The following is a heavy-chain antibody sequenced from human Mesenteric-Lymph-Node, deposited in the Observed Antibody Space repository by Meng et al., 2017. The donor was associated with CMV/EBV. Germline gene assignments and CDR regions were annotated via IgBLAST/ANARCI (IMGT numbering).Heavy chain of an antibody. J-gene: IGHJ4*02. CDR3: AKESGSYDSGAHYDY. Sequence: GGSLRLSCAASGFTFSSYEMNWFRQAPGKGLEWVSYITSSGSTVYYADSVKGRFTISRDHAKNLLYLQMNSLRAEDTAVYYCAKESGSYDSGAHYDYWGQGTLVTVSS. CDR1: GFTFSSYE. V-gene: IGHV3-48*03. CDR2: ITSSGSTV. D-gene: IGHD3-22*01.